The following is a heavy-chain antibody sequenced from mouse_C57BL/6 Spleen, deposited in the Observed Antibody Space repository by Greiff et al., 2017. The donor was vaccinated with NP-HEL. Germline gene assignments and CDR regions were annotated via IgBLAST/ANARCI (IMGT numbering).Heavy chain of an antibody. CDR2: IDPETGGT. V-gene: IGHV1-15*01. CDR1: GYTFTDYA. J-gene: IGHJ1*03. Sequence: VQLQQSGAELVRPGASVTLSCKASGYTFTDYAMHWVKQTPVHGLEWIGAIDPETGGTAYNQKFSGKAILTADKSSSTAYMELRSLTSEDSAVYYCTRGEMDFDVWGTGTTVTVSS. CDR3: TRGEMDFDV.